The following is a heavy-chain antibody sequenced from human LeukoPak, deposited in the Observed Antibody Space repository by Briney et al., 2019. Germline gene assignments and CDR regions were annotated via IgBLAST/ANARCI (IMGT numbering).Heavy chain of an antibody. CDR3: ARGNPRIVATLYYFDY. CDR2: ISYDGSNK. V-gene: IGHV3-30-3*01. J-gene: IGHJ4*02. D-gene: IGHD2-21*01. CDR1: GFTFSSYA. Sequence: QAGGSLRLSCAASGFTFSSYAMHWVRQAPGKGLEWVAVISYDGSNKYYADSVKGLFTISRDNSKNTLYLQMNSLRAEDTAVYYCARGNPRIVATLYYFDYWGQGTLVTVSS.